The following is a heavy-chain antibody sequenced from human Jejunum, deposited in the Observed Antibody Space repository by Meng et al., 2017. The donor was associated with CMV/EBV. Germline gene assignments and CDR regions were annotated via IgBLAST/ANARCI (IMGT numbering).Heavy chain of an antibody. Sequence: FSLTSSPGVVGWIRQPTGKALEWLAFIYWDDDKRYSPSLKSRLTITKDAPKNQVVLTMTNMGPADTATYHCVHRRDYSGNWSGGSVDFWGQGALVTVSS. V-gene: IGHV2-5*02. CDR3: VHRRDYSGNWSGGSVDF. CDR1: FSLTSSPGV. CDR2: IYWDDDK. J-gene: IGHJ4*02. D-gene: IGHD6-13*01.